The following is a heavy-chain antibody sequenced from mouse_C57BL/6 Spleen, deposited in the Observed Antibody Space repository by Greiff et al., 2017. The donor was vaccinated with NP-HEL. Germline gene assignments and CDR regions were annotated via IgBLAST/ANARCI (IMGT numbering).Heavy chain of an antibody. V-gene: IGHV1-15*01. CDR1: GYTFTDYE. Sequence: QVQLQQSGAELVRPGASVTLSCKASGYTFTDYEMHWVKQTPVHGLEWIGAIDPETGGTAYNQKFKGKAILTADKSSSTADMELRSLTSEDSAVYYCTRGGGSWFAYWGQGTLVTVSA. J-gene: IGHJ3*01. CDR3: TRGGGSWFAY. D-gene: IGHD1-1*02. CDR2: IDPETGGT.